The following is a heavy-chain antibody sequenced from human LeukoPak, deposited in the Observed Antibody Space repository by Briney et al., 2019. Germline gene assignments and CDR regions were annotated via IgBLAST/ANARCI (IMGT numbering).Heavy chain of an antibody. CDR3: ARPAPYYYDSSGYYLQH. Sequence: ASVKVSCKASGHTFTGYYMHWVRQAPGQGLEWMGWINPNSGGTNYAQKFQGRVTMTRDTSISTAYMELSRLRSDDTAVYYCARPAPYYYDSSGYYLQHWGQGTLVTVSS. CDR2: INPNSGGT. V-gene: IGHV1-2*02. J-gene: IGHJ1*01. D-gene: IGHD3-22*01. CDR1: GHTFTGYY.